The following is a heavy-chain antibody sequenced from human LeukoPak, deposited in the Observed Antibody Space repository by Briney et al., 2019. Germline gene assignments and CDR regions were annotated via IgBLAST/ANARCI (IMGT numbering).Heavy chain of an antibody. J-gene: IGHJ4*02. CDR3: VRGNDYGGPHY. CDR2: IDRDGSRI. V-gene: IGHV3-74*01. Sequence: GGSLRLSCAVSGFTFSSYWMHWVRQAPGKGLVWVSRIDRDGSRINYADSVKGRFTVSRDNGKNTLFLQMNSLRAEDAAVYYCVRGNDYGGPHYWGQGTLVTVSS. D-gene: IGHD4-23*01. CDR1: GFTFSSYW.